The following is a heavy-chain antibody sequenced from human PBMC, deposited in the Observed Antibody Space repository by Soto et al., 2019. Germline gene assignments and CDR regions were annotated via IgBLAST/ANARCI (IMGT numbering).Heavy chain of an antibody. CDR1: GYTFTGFY. Sequence: SVKVSCKASGYTFTGFYMHWVRQAPGQGLEWMGGIIPIFGTANYAQKFQGRVTITADESTSTAYMELSSLRSEDTAVYYCARGSGSSGAGGYWGQGTLVTVSS. J-gene: IGHJ4*02. V-gene: IGHV1-69*13. D-gene: IGHD6-6*01. CDR2: IIPIFGTA. CDR3: ARGSGSSGAGGY.